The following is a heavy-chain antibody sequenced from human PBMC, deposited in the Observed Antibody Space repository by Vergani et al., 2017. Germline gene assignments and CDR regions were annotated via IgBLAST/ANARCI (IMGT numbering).Heavy chain of an antibody. CDR2: ISSSSSYI. D-gene: IGHD6-13*01. CDR3: ARDRHSSSWYRDYYYGMDV. Sequence: EVQLVESGGGLVKPGGSLRLSCAASGFTFSSYSMNWVRQAPGKGLEWVSSISSSSSYIYYADSVKGRFTISRDKAKNSLYLQMNSLRAEDTAVYYCARDRHSSSWYRDYYYGMDVWGQGTTVTVSS. V-gene: IGHV3-21*01. CDR1: GFTFSSYS. J-gene: IGHJ6*02.